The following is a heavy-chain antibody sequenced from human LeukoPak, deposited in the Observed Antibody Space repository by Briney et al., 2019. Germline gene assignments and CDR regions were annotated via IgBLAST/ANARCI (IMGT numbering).Heavy chain of an antibody. CDR3: AKARTYYDSSGYYLR. CDR2: ISGSGGST. CDR1: GFTFSSYD. D-gene: IGHD3-22*01. Sequence: GRSLRLSCAASGFTFSSYDMSGVRQAPGKGLEWVSAISGSGGSTYYADAVKGRFTISRDNSKNTLYLQMNSLRAEDTAVYYCAKARTYYDSSGYYLRWGQGTLVTVSS. J-gene: IGHJ4*02. V-gene: IGHV3-23*01.